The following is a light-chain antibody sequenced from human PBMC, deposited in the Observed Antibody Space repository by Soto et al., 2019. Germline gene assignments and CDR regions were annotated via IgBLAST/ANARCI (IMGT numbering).Light chain of an antibody. Sequence: EIVLTHSPGTLSLSPGERATLSCRASQSVSSSYLAWYQQKPGQAPRLLISGASSRATGIPDRFSGSGSGTDFTLTISRLEPEDFAVYYCQQYGSSPPWTFGQGTKVDIK. CDR3: QQYGSSPPWT. CDR2: GAS. J-gene: IGKJ1*01. CDR1: QSVSSSY. V-gene: IGKV3-20*01.